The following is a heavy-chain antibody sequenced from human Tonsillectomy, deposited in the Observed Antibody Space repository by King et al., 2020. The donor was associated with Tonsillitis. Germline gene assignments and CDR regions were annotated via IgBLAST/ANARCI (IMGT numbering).Heavy chain of an antibody. CDR1: GFSLSTSGVG. CDR2: IFWNDDK. CDR3: AHRHPAEYNWSYGTFDI. D-gene: IGHD1-20*01. Sequence: TLKESGPTLVKATQTLTLTCTFSGFSLSTSGVGVGWIRQPPGKALEWLALIFWNDDKRYSPSLKNRLTITKDTSKNQVVLRMTNVDPADTAAYHCAHRHPAEYNWSYGTFDIWGQGTMVTVSS. J-gene: IGHJ3*02. V-gene: IGHV2-5*01.